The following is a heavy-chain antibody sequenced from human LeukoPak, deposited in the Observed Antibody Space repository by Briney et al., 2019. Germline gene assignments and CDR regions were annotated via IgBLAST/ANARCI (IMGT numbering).Heavy chain of an antibody. CDR3: AKGAGDYFDY. D-gene: IGHD6-19*01. V-gene: IGHV3-9*01. CDR1: GFTFDDYV. Sequence: PGGSLRLSCAASGFTFDDYVMHWVRQAPGKGLEWVSGISWNSGSIGYADSVKGRFTISRDNAKNSLYLQMNSLRAEDTALYYCAKGAGDYFDYWGQGTLVTVSS. J-gene: IGHJ4*02. CDR2: ISWNSGSI.